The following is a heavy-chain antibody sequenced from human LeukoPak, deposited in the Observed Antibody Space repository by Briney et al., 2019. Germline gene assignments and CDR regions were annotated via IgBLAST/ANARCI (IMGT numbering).Heavy chain of an antibody. CDR2: IYHSGST. CDR3: ARGRCGSGWFKEKTWFDP. J-gene: IGHJ5*02. D-gene: IGHD6-19*01. CDR1: GVSISRGGYS. Sequence: SETLSLTCVVSGVSISRGGYSWTWIRQPPGKGLEWIGYIYHSGSTNYNPSLKDRLTLAVDTSNNHFSLRLSSVTAADTAVYYCARGRCGSGWFKEKTWFDPWGQGALVTVSS. V-gene: IGHV4-30-4*07.